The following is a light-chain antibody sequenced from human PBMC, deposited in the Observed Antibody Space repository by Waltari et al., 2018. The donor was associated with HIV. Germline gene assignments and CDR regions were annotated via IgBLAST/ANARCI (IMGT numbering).Light chain of an antibody. J-gene: IGLJ2*01. Sequence: SALTQPPSASGSPGQSVTISCTATSSDVGGYNYVPWYQQHPGKAPKLMIYEVSKRPSGVPDRFSGSKSGNTASLTVSGLQAEDEADYYCSSYAGSNNFVVFGGGTKLTVL. CDR1: SSDVGGYNY. CDR2: EVS. CDR3: SSYAGSNNFVV. V-gene: IGLV2-8*01.